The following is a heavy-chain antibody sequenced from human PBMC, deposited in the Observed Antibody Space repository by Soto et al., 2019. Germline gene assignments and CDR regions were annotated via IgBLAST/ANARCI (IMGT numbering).Heavy chain of an antibody. CDR3: ATNYGDYALGKFDP. J-gene: IGHJ5*02. CDR1: GASISRYY. Sequence: SEILSLTCTVSGASISRYYWSWIRQSPGKGLEWIGYLYNTGSTNYNPSLKSRVTISVDTSKNQFSLKLSSVTAADTAVYYCATNYGDYALGKFDPWGQGTLVTVSS. D-gene: IGHD4-17*01. V-gene: IGHV4-59*01. CDR2: LYNTGST.